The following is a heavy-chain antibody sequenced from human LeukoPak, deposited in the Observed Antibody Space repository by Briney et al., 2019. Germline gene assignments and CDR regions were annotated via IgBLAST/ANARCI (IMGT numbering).Heavy chain of an antibody. D-gene: IGHD5-24*01. CDR3: ARLREVATTSSGMDV. CDR2: INHSGST. Sequence: SETLSLTCAVYGGSFSGYYWSWIRQPPGKGLEWIGEINHSGSTNYNPSLKSRVTISVDTSKNQFSLKLSSVTAADTAVYYCARLREVATTSSGMDVWGQGTTVTVSS. J-gene: IGHJ6*02. V-gene: IGHV4-34*01. CDR1: GGSFSGYY.